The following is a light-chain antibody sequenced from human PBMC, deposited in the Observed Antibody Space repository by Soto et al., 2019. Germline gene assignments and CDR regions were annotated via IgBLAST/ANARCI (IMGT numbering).Light chain of an antibody. Sequence: QSALTQPASVSGSPGQSITISCTGTSSDVGNYNFVSWYQRHPSKAPKLIIYEASQRPSGVSNRFSGSKSGNTASLTISGLQAEDEADYYCCSYAGSSTSFGTGTKLTVL. J-gene: IGLJ1*01. V-gene: IGLV2-23*01. CDR1: SSDVGNYNF. CDR2: EAS. CDR3: CSYAGSSTS.